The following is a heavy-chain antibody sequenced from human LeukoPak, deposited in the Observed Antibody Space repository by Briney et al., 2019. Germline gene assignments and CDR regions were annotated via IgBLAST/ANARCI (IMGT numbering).Heavy chain of an antibody. D-gene: IGHD6-13*01. CDR3: ARGGQQLVNWFDP. CDR1: GGSISSGSYY. Sequence: PSETLFLTCTVSGGSISSGSYYWSWVRQPAGTGLEWIGRIYTSGSTDYNPSLKSRVTVSVGTSKNQFSLKLNSVTAADTAFYYCARGGQQLVNWFDPWGQGILVTVSS. J-gene: IGHJ5*02. V-gene: IGHV4-61*02. CDR2: IYTSGST.